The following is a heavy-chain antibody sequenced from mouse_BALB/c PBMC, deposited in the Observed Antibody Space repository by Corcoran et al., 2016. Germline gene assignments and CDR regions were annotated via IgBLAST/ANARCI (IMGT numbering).Heavy chain of an antibody. CDR1: GYTFTDYY. CDR3: ARDVNWYYDV. Sequence: EGQLQQSGPELVKTGASVKMSCKASGYTFTDYYMTWVKQSHGKSLEWIGDIHPNNGGTSYNQKFKGKATLTVDKSSSTAYMQLNSLTSEDSAVYYWARDVNWYYDVWGAGTTVTVS. J-gene: IGHJ1*01. CDR2: IHPNNGGT. V-gene: IGHV1-26*01.